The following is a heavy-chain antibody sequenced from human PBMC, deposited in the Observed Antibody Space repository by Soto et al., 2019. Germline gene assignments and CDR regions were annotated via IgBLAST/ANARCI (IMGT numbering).Heavy chain of an antibody. CDR3: ASLLVVPAAMLGYYFDY. CDR2: IYYSGST. J-gene: IGHJ4*02. CDR1: GGSISSSSYY. V-gene: IGHV4-39*01. D-gene: IGHD2-2*01. Sequence: TLSLTCTVSGGSISSSSYYWGWIRQPPGKGLEWIGSIYYSGSTYYNPSLKSRVTISVDTSKNQFSLKLSSVTAADTAVYYCASLLVVPAAMLGYYFDYWGQGTLVTVSS.